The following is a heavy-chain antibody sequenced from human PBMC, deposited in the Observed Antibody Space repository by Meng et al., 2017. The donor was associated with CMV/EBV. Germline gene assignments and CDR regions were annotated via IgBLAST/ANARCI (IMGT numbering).Heavy chain of an antibody. V-gene: IGHV1-18*01. CDR1: LYTFTSYG. Sequence: ASVNVSCKASLYTFTSYGISWVRQAPGQGLEWMGWISSYNGNTNYAQKLQGRVTMTTDTSTSTAYMELRSLRSDDTAVYYCARDQVQAKVVPASDYYGMDVWGQGTTVTVSS. CDR2: ISSYNGNT. CDR3: ARDQVQAKVVPASDYYGMDV. J-gene: IGHJ6*02. D-gene: IGHD2-2*01.